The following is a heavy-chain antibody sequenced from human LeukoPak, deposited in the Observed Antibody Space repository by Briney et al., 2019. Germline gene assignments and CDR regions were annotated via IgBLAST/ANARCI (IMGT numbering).Heavy chain of an antibody. J-gene: IGHJ5*02. V-gene: IGHV4-34*01. CDR2: INHSGST. CDR1: GGSFSGYY. D-gene: IGHD2-8*02. Sequence: PSETLSLTCAVYGGSFSGYYWSWIRQPPGKGLEWIGEINHSGSTNYNPSLKSRVTVSVDTSTNQFSLKLSSVTAADTAVYYCAREIPATGHWFDPWGQGTLVTVSS. CDR3: AREIPATGHWFDP.